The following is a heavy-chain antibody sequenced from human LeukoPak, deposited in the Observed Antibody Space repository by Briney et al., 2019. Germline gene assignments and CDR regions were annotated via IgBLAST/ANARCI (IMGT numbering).Heavy chain of an antibody. D-gene: IGHD3-22*01. CDR2: IIPIFGTA. CDR1: GGTFSSYA. V-gene: IGHV1-69*13. CDR3: ARTDYYDSSGPRGFAFDI. J-gene: IGHJ3*02. Sequence: SVKVSCKASGGTFSSYAISWVRQAPGQGLEWMGGIIPIFGTANYAQKFQGRVTITADESTSTAYMEPSSLRSEDTAVYYCARTDYYDSSGPRGFAFDIWGQGTMVTVSS.